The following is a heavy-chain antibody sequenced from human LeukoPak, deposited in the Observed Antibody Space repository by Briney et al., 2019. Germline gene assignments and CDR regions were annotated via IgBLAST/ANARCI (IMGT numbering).Heavy chain of an antibody. CDR2: ISGSGGST. D-gene: IGHD3-10*01. J-gene: IGHJ3*02. V-gene: IGHV3-23*01. CDR3: AKDFGYYGSGEIDDAFDI. Sequence: HSGGSLRLSCAASGFTFSSYAMSWVRQAPGKGLEWVSAISGSGGSTYYADSVEGRFTISRDNSKNTLYLQMNSLRAEDTAVYYCAKDFGYYGSGEIDDAFDIWGQGTMVTVSS. CDR1: GFTFSSYA.